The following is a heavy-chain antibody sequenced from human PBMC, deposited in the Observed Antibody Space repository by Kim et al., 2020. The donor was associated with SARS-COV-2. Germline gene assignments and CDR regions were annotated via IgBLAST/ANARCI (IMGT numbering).Heavy chain of an antibody. CDR2: INPSGGSR. J-gene: IGHJ4*02. V-gene: IGHV1-46*01. Sequence: ASVKVSCKASGYSFTSSYMHWVRQAPGQGLEWMGIINPSGGSRNYAQKFQGRVSITRDTSTSTAYMELSGLRSEDTAVYYCARASGDCLNCWGLGSL. CDR3: ARASGDCLNC. CDR1: GYSFTSSY. D-gene: IGHD2-21*01.